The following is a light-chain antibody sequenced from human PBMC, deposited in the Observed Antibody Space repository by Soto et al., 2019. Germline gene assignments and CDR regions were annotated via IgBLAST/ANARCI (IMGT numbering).Light chain of an antibody. CDR1: SANIGGNS. Sequence: QSVMTQPPSVSAAPGQKVTSSCCGSSANIGGNSVSWYQQLPGTAPKLLIYDDDKRPSGIPDRFSGSKSGTSATLGITGFQTGDEADYYCGSWDSSLSADVFATGTKLTVL. CDR2: DDD. V-gene: IGLV1-51*01. CDR3: GSWDSSLSADV. J-gene: IGLJ1*01.